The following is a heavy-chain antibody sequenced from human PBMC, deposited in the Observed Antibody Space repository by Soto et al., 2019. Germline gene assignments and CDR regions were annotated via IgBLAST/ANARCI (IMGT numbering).Heavy chain of an antibody. CDR1: GGSISSYY. D-gene: IGHD3-3*01. J-gene: IGHJ5*02. CDR3: ARGITIFGVVIIGFGP. Sequence: SETLSLTCTVSGGSISSYYWSWIRQPPGKGPEWIGYIYYSGSTNYNPSLKSRVTISVDTSKNQFSLKLSSVTAADTAVYYCARGITIFGVVIIGFGPWGQGTLVTVSS. CDR2: IYYSGST. V-gene: IGHV4-59*01.